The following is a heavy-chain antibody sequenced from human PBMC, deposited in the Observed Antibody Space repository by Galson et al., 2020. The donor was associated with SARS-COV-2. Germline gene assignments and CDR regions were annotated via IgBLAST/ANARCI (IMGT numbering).Heavy chain of an antibody. CDR2: ISGSGGST. J-gene: IGHJ4*02. Sequence: GGSLRLSCAASGFTFSSYAMSWVRQAPGKGLEWVSAISGSGGSTYYADSVKGRFTISRDNSKNTLYLQMNSLRAEDTAVYYCAKVGEGVTIFGVVIIDYYFDYGGQGTLVTVSS. D-gene: IGHD3-3*01. CDR3: AKVGEGVTIFGVVIIDYYFDY. V-gene: IGHV3-23*01. CDR1: GFTFSSYA.